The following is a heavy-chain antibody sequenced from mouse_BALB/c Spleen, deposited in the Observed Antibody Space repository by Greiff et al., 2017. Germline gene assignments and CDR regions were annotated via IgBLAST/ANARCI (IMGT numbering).Heavy chain of an antibody. D-gene: IGHD2-4*01. CDR1: GYSIPGVYG. V-gene: IGHV3-1*02. CDR2: IHYSGST. J-gene: IGHJ2*01. CDR3: ARDYDGFDY. Sequence: EVQLQESGPDLVKPSQSLSLTCTVTGYSIPGVYGWHWTGQLPGNNLEWMGYIHYSGSTNYNPSLKSRISITRDTSKNQFFLQLNSVTTEDTATYYCARDYDGFDYWGQGTTLTVSS.